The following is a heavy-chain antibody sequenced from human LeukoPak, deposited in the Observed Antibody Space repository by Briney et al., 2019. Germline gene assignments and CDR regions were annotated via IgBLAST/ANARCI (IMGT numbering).Heavy chain of an antibody. Sequence: GGSLRLSCATSGFTVSSNYMSWVRQAPGKGLEWVSVIYDSGTTYYADSVKGRFLIFRDTSKNTVDLQMNSLRVEDTAVYYCAGRRSSGWYAYWGQGTLVTVSS. D-gene: IGHD6-19*01. CDR3: AGRRSSGWYAY. CDR2: IYDSGTT. CDR1: GFTVSSNY. J-gene: IGHJ4*02. V-gene: IGHV3-53*01.